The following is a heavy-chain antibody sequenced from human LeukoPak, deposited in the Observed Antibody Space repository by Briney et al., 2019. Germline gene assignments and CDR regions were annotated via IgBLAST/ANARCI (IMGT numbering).Heavy chain of an antibody. CDR2: IYYSGST. D-gene: IGHD3-10*01. Sequence: SETLSLTCTVSGGSISSSSYYWGWIRQPPGKGLEWIGSIYYSGSTNYNPSLKSRVTISVDTSKNQFSLKLSSVTAADTAVYYCARALLWFGELDYWGQGTLVTVSS. CDR1: GGSISSSSYY. V-gene: IGHV4-39*07. CDR3: ARALLWFGELDY. J-gene: IGHJ4*02.